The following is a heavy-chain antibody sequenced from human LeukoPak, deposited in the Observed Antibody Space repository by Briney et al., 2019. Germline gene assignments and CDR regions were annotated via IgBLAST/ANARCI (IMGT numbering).Heavy chain of an antibody. CDR2: IRYDGSNK. CDR1: GFTFSGYG. V-gene: IGHV3-30*02. J-gene: IGHJ4*02. Sequence: GGSLRLSCAASGFTFSGYGVHWVRQAPGKGLEWVAFIRYDGSNKYYADSVKGRFTISRDNSKNTLYLQMNSLRAEDTAVYYCAKDDLGYCSSTRCYYFDYWGQGTLVIVSS. CDR3: AKDDLGYCSSTRCYYFDY. D-gene: IGHD2-2*01.